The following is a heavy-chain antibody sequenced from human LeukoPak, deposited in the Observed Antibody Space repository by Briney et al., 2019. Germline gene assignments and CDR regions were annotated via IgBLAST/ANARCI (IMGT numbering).Heavy chain of an antibody. Sequence: SVKVSCKASGGTFSSYAISWVRQAPGQGLEWMGGIIPIFGTANYAQKFQGGVTITTDESTSTAYMELSSLRSEDTAVYYCASQGGYYYDSSGYFDYWGQGTLVTVSS. CDR3: ASQGGYYYDSSGYFDY. D-gene: IGHD3-22*01. CDR1: GGTFSSYA. J-gene: IGHJ4*02. V-gene: IGHV1-69*05. CDR2: IIPIFGTA.